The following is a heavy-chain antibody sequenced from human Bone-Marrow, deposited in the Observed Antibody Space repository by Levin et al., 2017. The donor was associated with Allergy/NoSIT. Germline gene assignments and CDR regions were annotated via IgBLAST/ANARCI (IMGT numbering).Heavy chain of an antibody. Sequence: GGSLRLSCVASGFTFSTYAMSWVRQAPGKGLEWVSAISGSGGTTYSADSLKGRFTISRDNSKNTLYLQLDSLRPEDTALYYCAKILLITLGAPDFFFDFWGQGTLVTVSS. CDR1: GFTFSTYA. V-gene: IGHV3-23*01. D-gene: IGHD3/OR15-3a*01. CDR2: ISGSGGTT. J-gene: IGHJ4*02. CDR3: AKILLITLGAPDFFFDF.